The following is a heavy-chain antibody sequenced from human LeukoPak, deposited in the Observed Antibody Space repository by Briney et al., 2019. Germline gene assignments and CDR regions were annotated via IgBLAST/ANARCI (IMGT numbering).Heavy chain of an antibody. D-gene: IGHD3-10*01. CDR1: GYIFTSYG. Sequence: GASVKVSCKASGYIFTSYGISWVRQAPGQGLEWMGWISAYNGNTNYAQKLQGRVTMTTDTSTSTAYMELRSLRSDDTAVYYCARDRAMVRGVTHIPSLGYWGQGTLVTVSS. J-gene: IGHJ4*02. V-gene: IGHV1-18*01. CDR3: ARDRAMVRGVTHIPSLGY. CDR2: ISAYNGNT.